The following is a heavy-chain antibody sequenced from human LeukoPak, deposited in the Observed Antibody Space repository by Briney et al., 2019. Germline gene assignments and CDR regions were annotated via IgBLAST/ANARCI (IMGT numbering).Heavy chain of an antibody. CDR1: GYSFTNYW. Sequence: GESLNISCQLSGYSFTNYWIGWVRQMPGKGLEWMGIIYLGDSGTRYSPSFQGQVTVSADKSISTAYLQWSSLKASDTAMYYCARRSDILTGYSFDYWGQGTLVTVSS. J-gene: IGHJ4*02. CDR3: ARRSDILTGYSFDY. V-gene: IGHV5-51*01. CDR2: IYLGDSGT. D-gene: IGHD3-9*01.